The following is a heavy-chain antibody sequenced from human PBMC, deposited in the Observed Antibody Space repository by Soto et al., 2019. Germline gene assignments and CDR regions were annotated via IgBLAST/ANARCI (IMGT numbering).Heavy chain of an antibody. CDR1: GGSISSGGYY. Sequence: PSETLSLTCTVSGGSISSGGYYWSWIRQHPGKGLEWIGYIYYSGSTYYNPSLKSRVTISVDTSKNQFSLKLSSVTAADTAVYYFASQSSSAPTYAYWGQGTLVTVSS. D-gene: IGHD6-6*01. V-gene: IGHV4-31*03. J-gene: IGHJ4*02. CDR3: ASQSSSAPTYAY. CDR2: IYYSGST.